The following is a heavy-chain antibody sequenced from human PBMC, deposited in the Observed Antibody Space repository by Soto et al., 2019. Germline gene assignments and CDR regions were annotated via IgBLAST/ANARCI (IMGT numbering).Heavy chain of an antibody. J-gene: IGHJ3*01. CDR2: INGDGSST. Sequence: PGGSLRLSCAASGFTFSSYWMHWVRQAPGKGLAWVSRINGDGSSTNYADSVKGRFAISRDNAKSTLYLQMNSLRAEDTAVYYCASPAPLTNSPNPFHVWGQGTVVTVSS. D-gene: IGHD5-18*01. CDR1: GFTFSSYW. V-gene: IGHV3-74*01. CDR3: ASPAPLTNSPNPFHV.